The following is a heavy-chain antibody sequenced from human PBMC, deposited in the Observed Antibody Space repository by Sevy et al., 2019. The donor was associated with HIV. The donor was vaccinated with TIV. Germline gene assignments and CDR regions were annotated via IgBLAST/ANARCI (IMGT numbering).Heavy chain of an antibody. CDR2: IYPSGIT. CDR3: ARGWCRSASCYYDY. CDR1: GGSISSYY. J-gene: IGHJ4*02. D-gene: IGHD2-2*01. Sequence: PESLSLTCTVSGGSISSYYWSWIRQPAGKGLEWIGRIYPSGITNYNPSLKSRVTMSVDTSKNQFSLNLSSVTAADTAVYYCARGWCRSASCYYDYWGQGTLVTVSS. V-gene: IGHV4-4*07.